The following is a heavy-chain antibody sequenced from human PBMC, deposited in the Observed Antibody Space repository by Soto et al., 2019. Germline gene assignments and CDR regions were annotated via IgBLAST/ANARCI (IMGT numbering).Heavy chain of an antibody. CDR2: IKADGSEK. Sequence: GGSLRLSCAASGFTFSNSWMDWVRQAPGKGLEWVANIKADGSEKYYVDSVKGRFTISRDSAKNSLYLQMNSLRAEDTAVYYCAKGDRIAAAGHFDYWGQGTLVTVSS. CDR1: GFTFSNSW. V-gene: IGHV3-7*02. J-gene: IGHJ4*02. D-gene: IGHD6-13*01. CDR3: AKGDRIAAAGHFDY.